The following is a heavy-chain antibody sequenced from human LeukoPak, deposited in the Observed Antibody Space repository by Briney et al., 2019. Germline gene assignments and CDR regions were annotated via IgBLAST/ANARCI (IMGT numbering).Heavy chain of an antibody. CDR3: ARYLSYYYDSSGYYYSLLFDY. V-gene: IGHV3-7*01. Sequence: GGSLRLSCAASGFTFSSDWMSWVRQAPGKGLEWVANIKQDGSEKYYADSVKGRFTISRDNAKNSLYLQMSSLRAEDTAVYYCARYLSYYYDSSGYYYSLLFDYWGQGTLVTVSS. D-gene: IGHD3-22*01. J-gene: IGHJ4*02. CDR1: GFTFSSDW. CDR2: IKQDGSEK.